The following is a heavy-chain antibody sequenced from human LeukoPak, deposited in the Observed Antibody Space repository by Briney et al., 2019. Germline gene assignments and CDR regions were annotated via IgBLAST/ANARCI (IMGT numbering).Heavy chain of an antibody. CDR2: MDPSGTQK. V-gene: IGHV3-7*01. J-gene: IGHJ4*02. CDR1: GFTFHGSW. Sequence: SGGSRRLSCAASGFTFHGSWMNWVRQVPGKGLEWVANMDPSGTQKRYVDSVRGRFTISKDNSGTSFYLEMSSLTVDDTAIYYYAIWTSDNTWGQGTLLTVSS. D-gene: IGHD1-1*01. CDR3: AIWTSDNT.